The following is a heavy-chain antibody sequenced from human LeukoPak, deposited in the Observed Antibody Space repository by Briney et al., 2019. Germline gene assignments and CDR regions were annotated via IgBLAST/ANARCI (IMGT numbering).Heavy chain of an antibody. V-gene: IGHV3-23*01. Sequence: GGSLRLSCAASGFTFSNYAMSWVRQAPGKGLEWVSAISGSGGSTYYADSVKGRFTISRDNSKNTLYLQMNSLRAEDTAVYYCAKDSASWIQTYFDYWGQGTLVTVSS. CDR3: AKDSASWIQTYFDY. J-gene: IGHJ4*02. CDR1: GFTFSNYA. D-gene: IGHD5-18*01. CDR2: ISGSGGST.